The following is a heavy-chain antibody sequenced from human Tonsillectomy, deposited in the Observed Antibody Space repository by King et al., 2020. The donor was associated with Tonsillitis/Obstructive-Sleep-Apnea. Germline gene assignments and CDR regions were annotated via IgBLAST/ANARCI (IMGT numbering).Heavy chain of an antibody. D-gene: IGHD3-22*01. J-gene: IGHJ4*02. CDR3: ARQIGGYYDSSGDY. Sequence: GQLVQSGAEVKKPGESLRLSCKGSGYNFTSYWITWVRQMPGKGLEWMGRIDPCDSYTDYSPSFQGHVTISTDKSISTAYLQWSSLKASDTAMYYCARQIGGYYDSSGDYWGQGTLVTVSS. CDR1: GYNFTSYW. V-gene: IGHV5-10-1*03. CDR2: IDPCDSYT.